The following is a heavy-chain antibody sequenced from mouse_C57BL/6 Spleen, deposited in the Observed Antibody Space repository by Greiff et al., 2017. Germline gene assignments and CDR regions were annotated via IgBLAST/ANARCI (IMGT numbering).Heavy chain of an antibody. CDR2: INPGSGGT. D-gene: IGHD2-4*01. Sequence: QVQLQQSGAELVRPGTSVKVSCKASGYAFTNYLIEWVKQRPGQGLEWIGVINPGSGGTNYTEKFKGKATLTADHSSSTAYMQLSSLTSEDSAVYFCARWGDYKFYFDYWGQGTTLTVSS. CDR1: GYAFTNYL. CDR3: ARWGDYKFYFDY. V-gene: IGHV1-54*01. J-gene: IGHJ2*01.